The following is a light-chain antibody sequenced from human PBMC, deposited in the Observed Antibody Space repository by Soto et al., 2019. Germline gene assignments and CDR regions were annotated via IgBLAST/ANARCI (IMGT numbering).Light chain of an antibody. Sequence: DLQMTQSPSTLSASVGDRVTITCRASQNINDSLAWYQLKPGKAPRLRFHDASTLTSGVPSRFSGSGSGTECTLTSRSLQPDDLATYSCEQYAGESPTVGQGTKVAIK. V-gene: IGKV1-5*01. CDR2: DAS. CDR1: QNINDS. CDR3: EQYAGESPT. J-gene: IGKJ1*01.